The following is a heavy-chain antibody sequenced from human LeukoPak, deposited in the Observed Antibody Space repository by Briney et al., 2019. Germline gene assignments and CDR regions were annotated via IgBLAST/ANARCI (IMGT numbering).Heavy chain of an antibody. D-gene: IGHD2-21*02. V-gene: IGHV3-74*01. CDR2: INNDGRIT. Sequence: GGSLRLSCTASGFTFSNNWMQWVRQAPGKELLWVSRINNDGRITLYADSMEGRFTISRDNAKNTLFLQIHTLRVEDTAVYYCATGDSLNWGQGALVTVSS. CDR1: GFTFSNNW. CDR3: ATGDSLN. J-gene: IGHJ4*02.